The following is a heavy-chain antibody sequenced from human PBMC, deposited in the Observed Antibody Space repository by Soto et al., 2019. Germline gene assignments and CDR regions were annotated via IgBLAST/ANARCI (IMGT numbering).Heavy chain of an antibody. CDR2: ISNDGSHK. D-gene: IGHD3-16*01. CDR3: TRLRVGDDSAPPWFDP. Sequence: PGGALRLSCTTSGFTFSSYSMEWVRQAPGKGLEWVAIISNDGSHKNYVDSVKGRFTISRDNSKKALYLEMNSLTTEDTAIYYCTRLRVGDDSAPPWFDPWGQGTPVTVYS. J-gene: IGHJ5*02. V-gene: IGHV3-30-3*01. CDR1: GFTFSSYS.